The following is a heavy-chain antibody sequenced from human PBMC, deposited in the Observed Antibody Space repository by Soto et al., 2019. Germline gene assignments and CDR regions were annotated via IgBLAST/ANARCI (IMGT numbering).Heavy chain of an antibody. J-gene: IGHJ6*02. CDR2: IYPGDSDT. CDR3: VRLGYCSGGSCYSYYYYGMDV. CDR1: GYSFTSYW. V-gene: IGHV5-51*01. Sequence: GESLKISCKGSGYSFTSYWIGWVRQMPGKGLEWMGIIYPGDSDTRYSPSFQGQVTISADKSISTAYLQWSILKASDTAMYYCVRLGYCSGGSCYSYYYYGMDVWGQGTTVTVSS. D-gene: IGHD2-15*01.